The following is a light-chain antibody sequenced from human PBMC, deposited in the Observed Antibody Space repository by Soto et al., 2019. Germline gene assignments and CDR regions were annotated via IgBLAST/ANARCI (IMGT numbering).Light chain of an antibody. CDR2: AVS. Sequence: QSALTQPPSASGSPGQSVTISCTGTSSDVGGYDYVSWYQQHPGKAPKLMIYAVSQWPSGVPDRFSGSKSGNTASLTVSGLQAEDEADYYCSSYAGSDNVVFGGGTKLTVL. J-gene: IGLJ2*01. CDR3: SSYAGSDNVV. CDR1: SSDVGGYDY. V-gene: IGLV2-8*01.